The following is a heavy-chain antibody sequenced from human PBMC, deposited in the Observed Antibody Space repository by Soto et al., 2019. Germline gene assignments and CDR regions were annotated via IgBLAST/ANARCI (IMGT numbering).Heavy chain of an antibody. CDR3: ARPLIRGAMDV. D-gene: IGHD1-26*01. CDR2: IDPSDSYT. Sequence: GGSLKISCKGSGYLFNNYWISWVRQMPGKGLEWMGRIDPSDSYTNYSPSFQGHVTISADKSISTDYLQWSSLKASDTARYYCARPLIRGAMDVWGQGTMVTVSS. CDR1: GYLFNNYW. J-gene: IGHJ6*02. V-gene: IGHV5-10-1*01.